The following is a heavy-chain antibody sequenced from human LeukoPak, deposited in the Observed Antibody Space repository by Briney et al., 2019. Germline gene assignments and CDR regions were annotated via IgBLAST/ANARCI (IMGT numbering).Heavy chain of an antibody. CDR2: LNPNSGNT. CDR1: GYTFTSYD. J-gene: IGHJ4*02. CDR3: ARGAWTSSFDY. V-gene: IGHV1-8*01. D-gene: IGHD6-6*01. Sequence: ASVKVSCKTSGYTFTSYDVNWVRQATGQGLERMGWLNPNSGNTAYAQNFQGRVTMTSDTSINTAYMELSSLRSEDTAVYYCARGAWTSSFDYWGQGTLVTVSS.